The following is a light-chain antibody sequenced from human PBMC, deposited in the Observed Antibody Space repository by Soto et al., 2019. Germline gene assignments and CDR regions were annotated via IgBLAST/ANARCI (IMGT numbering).Light chain of an antibody. Sequence: QSVLTQPPSASGTPGQRVTISCSGSSSNIGSNTVNWFQQLPGSAPTLLIYSNNQRPSGVPDRFSGSKSGTSASLAISGLQSEYEADYYCAAWDDSLNGYVFGTGTKLTVL. V-gene: IGLV1-44*01. CDR3: AAWDDSLNGYV. CDR2: SNN. J-gene: IGLJ1*01. CDR1: SSNIGSNT.